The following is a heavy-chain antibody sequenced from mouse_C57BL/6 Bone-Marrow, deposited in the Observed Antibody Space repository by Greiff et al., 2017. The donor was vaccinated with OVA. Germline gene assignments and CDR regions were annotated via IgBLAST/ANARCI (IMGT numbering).Heavy chain of an antibody. Sequence: EVMLVESGGGLVKPGGSLKLSCAASGFTFSSYAMSWVRQTPEKRLEWVATISDGGSYTYYPDNVKGRFTISRDNAKNNLYLQMSHLKSEDTAMYYCARGGEVTTRFYWYFDVWGTGTTVTVSS. V-gene: IGHV5-4*03. J-gene: IGHJ1*03. CDR3: ARGGEVTTRFYWYFDV. CDR2: ISDGGSYT. D-gene: IGHD2-5*01. CDR1: GFTFSSYA.